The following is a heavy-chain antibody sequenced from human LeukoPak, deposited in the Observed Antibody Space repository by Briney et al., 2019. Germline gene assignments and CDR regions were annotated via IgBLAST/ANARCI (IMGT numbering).Heavy chain of an antibody. Sequence: GGSLRLSCAASGFTFGDYAMSWVRQAPGKGLEWVGFIRTEDYDGATDYGASVKGRFTIPRDDSKNVAYLQMNSLNTEDTAVYYCARIFGYYYFYMDVWGKGTTVIVSS. J-gene: IGHJ6*03. CDR1: GFTFGDYA. CDR3: ARIFGYYYFYMDV. D-gene: IGHD3-16*01. CDR2: IRTEDYDGAT. V-gene: IGHV3-49*04.